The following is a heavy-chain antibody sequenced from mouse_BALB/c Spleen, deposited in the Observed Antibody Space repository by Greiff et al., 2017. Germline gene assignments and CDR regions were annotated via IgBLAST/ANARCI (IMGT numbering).Heavy chain of an antibody. Sequence: VQLQQSGAELVKPGASVKLSCTASGFNIKDTYMHWVKQRPEQGLEWIGRIDPANGNTKYDPKFQGKATITADTSSNTAYLQLSSLTSEDTAVYYCANYDYDGADYWGQGTTLTVSS. V-gene: IGHV14-3*02. CDR3: ANYDYDGADY. J-gene: IGHJ2*01. CDR1: GFNIKDTY. D-gene: IGHD2-4*01. CDR2: IDPANGNT.